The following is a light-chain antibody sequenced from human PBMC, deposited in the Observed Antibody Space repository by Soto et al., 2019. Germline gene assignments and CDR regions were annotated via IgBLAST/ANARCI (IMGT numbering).Light chain of an antibody. J-gene: IGKJ4*01. V-gene: IGKV1-39*01. Sequence: DIQMSQSPSSLSASIGDRITITCRASQSISTYLNWYQQKPGKAPRLLIYGASTLQNGVPSRFSGSGSSTDYPLTINSLQPEDFATYYFQQSFITPPLTFGGGTTVEMK. CDR2: GAS. CDR3: QQSFITPPLT. CDR1: QSISTY.